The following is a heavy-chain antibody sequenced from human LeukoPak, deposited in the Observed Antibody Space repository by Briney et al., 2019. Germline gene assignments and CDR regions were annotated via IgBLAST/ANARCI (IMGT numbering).Heavy chain of an antibody. V-gene: IGHV3-64*01. D-gene: IGHD6-19*01. J-gene: IGHJ4*02. CDR1: GFTFSSYA. Sequence: PGGSLRLSCAASGFTFSSYAMHWVRQAPGKGLEYVSAISSNGGSTYYANSVKGRFTISRDNSKNTLYLQMGSLRAEDTAVYYCAKERPHSSGWWEPEYYFDYWGQGTLVTVSS. CDR3: AKERPHSSGWWEPEYYFDY. CDR2: ISSNGGST.